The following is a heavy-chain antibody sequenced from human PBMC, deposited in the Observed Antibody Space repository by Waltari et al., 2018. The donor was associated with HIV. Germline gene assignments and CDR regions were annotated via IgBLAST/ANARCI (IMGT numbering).Heavy chain of an antibody. D-gene: IGHD3-22*01. CDR3: ARGHYDSSGYSEYFQH. CDR2: IYSGGST. Sequence: EVQLVESGGGLIQPGGSLRLSCAASGFTVSSNYMSWVRQAPGKGLEWVSVIYSGGSTYYADSVKGRFTISRDNSKNTLYLQMNSLRAEDTAVYYCARGHYDSSGYSEYFQHWGQGTLVTVSS. V-gene: IGHV3-53*01. J-gene: IGHJ1*01. CDR1: GFTVSSNY.